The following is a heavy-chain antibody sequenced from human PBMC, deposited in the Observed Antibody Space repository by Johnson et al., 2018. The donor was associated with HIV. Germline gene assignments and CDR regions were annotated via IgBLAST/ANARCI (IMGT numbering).Heavy chain of an antibody. D-gene: IGHD1-26*01. CDR3: VRGGREELHDAFDI. CDR2: ISYDGSNK. V-gene: IGHV3-30*03. CDR1: GFTFSNFG. Sequence: QVQLVESGGGVVQPGRSLRLSCAASGFTFSNFGMHWVRQAPGKGLEWVAVISYDGSNKYYADSVTGRFTISRDNAKNSLYLQMNSLRAEDTAVYYCVRGGREELHDAFDIWGQGTMVTVSS. J-gene: IGHJ3*02.